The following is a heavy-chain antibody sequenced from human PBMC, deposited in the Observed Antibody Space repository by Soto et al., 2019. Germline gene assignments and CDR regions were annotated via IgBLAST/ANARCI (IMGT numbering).Heavy chain of an antibody. D-gene: IGHD6-19*01. V-gene: IGHV3-23*01. CDR3: ARDSFSSGWYPFDY. CDR1: GFTFSYYA. J-gene: IGHJ4*02. CDR2: ISGNGGST. Sequence: EVRLLESGGGLVQPGGSLRLSCAASGFTFSYYAMSWVRQAPGKGLEWVSAISGNGGSTYYADSVKGRFTISRDNSKNTLYLQMNSLRAEDTAVYYFARDSFSSGWYPFDYWGQGTLVTVSS.